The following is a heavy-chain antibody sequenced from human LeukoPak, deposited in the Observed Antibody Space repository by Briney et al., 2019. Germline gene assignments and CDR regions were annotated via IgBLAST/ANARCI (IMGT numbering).Heavy chain of an antibody. D-gene: IGHD6-19*01. CDR1: GYTFTGYY. CDR3: ARGGNKYSSGWYEDY. Sequence: ASVKVCCKASGYTFTGYYMHWVRQAPGQGLEWMGIINPSGGSTSYAQKFQGRVTMTRDTSTSTVYMELSSLRSEDTAVYYCARGGNKYSSGWYEDYWGQGTLVTVSS. V-gene: IGHV1-46*01. CDR2: INPSGGST. J-gene: IGHJ4*02.